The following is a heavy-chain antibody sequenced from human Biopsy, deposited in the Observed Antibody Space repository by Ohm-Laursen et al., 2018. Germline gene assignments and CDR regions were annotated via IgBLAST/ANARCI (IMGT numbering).Heavy chain of an antibody. Sequence: KVSCKASGYIFTYRYLHWVRQAPGQALEWLGWITIYNGNVKYAQRFQDRLSITRHTSLHTAYMELGGLRSDDTAVYFCARSPLRDGDPQYFESWGQGTLVTVSS. CDR1: GYIFTYRY. CDR2: ITIYNGNV. J-gene: IGHJ4*02. V-gene: IGHV1-45*02. CDR3: ARSPLRDGDPQYFES. D-gene: IGHD2-21*02.